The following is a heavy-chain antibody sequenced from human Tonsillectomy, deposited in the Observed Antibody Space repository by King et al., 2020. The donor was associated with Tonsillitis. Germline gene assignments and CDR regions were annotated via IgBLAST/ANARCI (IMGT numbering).Heavy chain of an antibody. Sequence: QVQLQQWGAGLLKPSETLSLTCAVYGGSFSGYYWSWTRQPPGKGLEWIGEINHSGSTNYNPSLKSRVTISVDTSKNQFSLKLNSVTAADTAVYYCARGDVDGYNPGVRLKWFDPWGQGTLVTVSS. CDR1: GGSFSGYY. V-gene: IGHV4-34*01. J-gene: IGHJ5*02. CDR2: INHSGST. CDR3: ARGDVDGYNPGVRLKWFDP. D-gene: IGHD5-24*01.